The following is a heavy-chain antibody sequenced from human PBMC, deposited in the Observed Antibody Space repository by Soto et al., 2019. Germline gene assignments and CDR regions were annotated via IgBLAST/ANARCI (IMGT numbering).Heavy chain of an antibody. Sequence: PGGSLRLSCAASGFTFSSYAMSWVRQAPGKGLEWVSAISGSGGSTYYADSVKGRFTISRDNAKNSLYLQMNSLRAEDTAVYYCAKEVTMVREVIIESHMDLWGNGTTITVSS. J-gene: IGHJ6*03. CDR3: AKEVTMVREVIIESHMDL. CDR2: ISGSGGST. V-gene: IGHV3-23*01. CDR1: GFTFSSYA. D-gene: IGHD3-10*01.